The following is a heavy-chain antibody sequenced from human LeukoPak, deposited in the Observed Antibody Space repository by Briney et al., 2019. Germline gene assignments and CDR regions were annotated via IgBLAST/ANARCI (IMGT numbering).Heavy chain of an antibody. CDR1: GFTFSSYW. D-gene: IGHD5-12*01. J-gene: IGHJ6*02. CDR2: IKQDGSEK. Sequence: PGGSLRLSCAASGFTFSSYWMSWVRQAPGKGLEWVANIKQDGSEKYYVDSVKGRFTISRDNAKNSLYLQMNSLRAEDTAVYYCARDQVVYIPPYGRGYSGYEYYYYYGMDVWGQGTTVTVSS. V-gene: IGHV3-7*01. CDR3: ARDQVVYIPPYGRGYSGYEYYYYYGMDV.